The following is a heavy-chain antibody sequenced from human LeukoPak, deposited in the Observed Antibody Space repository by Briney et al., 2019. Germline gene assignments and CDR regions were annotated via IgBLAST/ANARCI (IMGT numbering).Heavy chain of an antibody. V-gene: IGHV3-30*01. J-gene: IGHJ4*02. CDR3: ARDRYDSSGSWRGYFDY. Sequence: GSLRLSCAASGFTFSSYAMHWVRQAPGKGLEWVAVISYDGSNKYYADSVKGRFTISRDNSKNTLYLQMNSLRAEDTAVYYCARDRYDSSGSWRGYFDYWGQGTLVTVSS. CDR1: GFTFSSYA. CDR2: ISYDGSNK. D-gene: IGHD3-22*01.